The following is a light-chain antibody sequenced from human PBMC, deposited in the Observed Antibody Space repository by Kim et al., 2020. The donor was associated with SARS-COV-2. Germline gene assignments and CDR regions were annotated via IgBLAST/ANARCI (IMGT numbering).Light chain of an antibody. J-gene: IGLJ3*02. Sequence: QSVLTQPPSASGTPGQRVTISCSGSSSSVGSNTVNWYQQLPGTAPRLLIYNNNQRPSGVPDRFSGSKSGTSASLAISGLQSEDETDYYCAAWDDSLNGWVFGGGTQLTVL. CDR2: NNN. CDR1: SSSVGSNT. V-gene: IGLV1-44*01. CDR3: AAWDDSLNGWV.